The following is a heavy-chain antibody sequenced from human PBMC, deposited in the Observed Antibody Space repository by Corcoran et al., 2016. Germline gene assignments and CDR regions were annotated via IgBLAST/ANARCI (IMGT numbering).Heavy chain of an antibody. CDR2: IDWDDEK. CDR3: ARSFCIAGKWYGRPSDFDY. CDR1: GFSLSTNGMR. J-gene: IGHJ4*02. D-gene: IGHD2-15*01. Sequence: QVTLKESGPALVKSTQTLTLTCTFSGFSLSTNGMRVSWVRQPPGKALEWLARIDWDDEKFYNTSLKTRLTIFKDTSKNLVVLTMFNMDPVDTATYYCARSFCIAGKWYGRPSDFDYWGQGTLVTVSS. V-gene: IGHV2-70*04.